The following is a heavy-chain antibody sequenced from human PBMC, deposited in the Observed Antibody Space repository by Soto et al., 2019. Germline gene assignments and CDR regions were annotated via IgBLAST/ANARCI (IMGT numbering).Heavy chain of an antibody. CDR3: AKNPYYECWSGYSNYYYYGMAV. CDR1: GGTFSSYV. CDR2: IIPLFGTA. J-gene: IGHJ6*02. Sequence: QVQLVQSGAEVKKPGSSVKVSCKASGGTFSSYVFSWVQQAPGQGLECMGGIIPLFGTANYAQQFQDRVMITTDESNRTAYMELRSLRSEDTAVYFCAKNPYYECWSGYSNYYYYGMAVWCQGTTVTFSS. V-gene: IGHV1-69*01. D-gene: IGHD3-3*01.